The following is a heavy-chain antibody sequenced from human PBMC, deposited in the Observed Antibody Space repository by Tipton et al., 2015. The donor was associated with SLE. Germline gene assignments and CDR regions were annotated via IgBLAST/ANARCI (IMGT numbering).Heavy chain of an antibody. J-gene: IGHJ2*01. CDR3: TRQRGYYDGTPFPPWNFDL. CDR1: RGSFSGYY. D-gene: IGHD3-16*01. Sequence: LSLTCAVYRGSFSGYYWSWIRRPPGKGLEWIGETTHSGKTNYNPSLKSRVTISADTSKNQFSLKLTSVTVADTAVYYCTRQRGYYDGTPFPPWNFDLWGRGTQVTVSS. V-gene: IGHV4-34*01. CDR2: TTHSGKT.